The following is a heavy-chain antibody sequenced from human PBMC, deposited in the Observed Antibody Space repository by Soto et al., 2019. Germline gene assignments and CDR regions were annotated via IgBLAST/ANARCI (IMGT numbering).Heavy chain of an antibody. J-gene: IGHJ6*02. CDR2: INHSGST. Sequence: SETLSLTCAVYGGSFSGYYWSWIRQPPGKGLEWIGEINHSGSTNYNPSLKSRVTISVDTSKNQFSLKLSSVTAADTAVYYCASLTDTAMAMGYYYYGMDVWGQGTTVTVSS. CDR1: GGSFSGYY. CDR3: ASLTDTAMAMGYYYYGMDV. D-gene: IGHD5-18*01. V-gene: IGHV4-34*01.